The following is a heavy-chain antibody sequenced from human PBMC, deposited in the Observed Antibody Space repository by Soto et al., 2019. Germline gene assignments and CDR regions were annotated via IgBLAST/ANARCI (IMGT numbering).Heavy chain of an antibody. D-gene: IGHD3-10*01. V-gene: IGHV3-30*18. Sequence: GGSLRLSCAASGFTFSSYGMHWVRQAPGKGLEWVAVISYDGSNKYYADSVKGRFTISRDNSKNTLYLQMNSLRAEDTAVYYCAKDKKPYAWFGELLPHGDYWGQGTLVTVSS. CDR1: GFTFSSYG. CDR3: AKDKKPYAWFGELLPHGDY. J-gene: IGHJ4*02. CDR2: ISYDGSNK.